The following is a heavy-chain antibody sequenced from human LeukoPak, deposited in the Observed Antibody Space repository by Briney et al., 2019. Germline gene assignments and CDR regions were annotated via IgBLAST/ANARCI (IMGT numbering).Heavy chain of an antibody. CDR1: GGSISFYY. V-gene: IGHV4-4*07. D-gene: IGHD1-7*01. J-gene: IGHJ5*02. Sequence: SETLSLTCSVSGGSISFYYWSWIRQPAGQGLEWIGRVHTSGNTNYNPSLKSRVTISVDRSKTQFSLKLSSATAADTAVYYCARGLVGTTGEQNWFDPWGQGTLVIVPS. CDR2: VHTSGNT. CDR3: ARGLVGTTGEQNWFDP.